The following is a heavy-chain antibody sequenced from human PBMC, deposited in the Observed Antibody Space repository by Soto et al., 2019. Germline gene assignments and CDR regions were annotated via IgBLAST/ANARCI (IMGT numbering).Heavy chain of an antibody. J-gene: IGHJ4*02. V-gene: IGHV3-23*01. D-gene: IGHD5-12*01. CDR2: ISGSGGST. Sequence: EVQLLESGGGLVQPGGSLRLSCAASGFTFSSYAMSWVRQAPGKGLEWVSAISGSGGSTYYADSVKGRFTISRDNCKNTLYLQMNSLRADDTTVYYCVKVPLKLEMATTYYFDYWGQGTLVTVSS. CDR1: GFTFSSYA. CDR3: VKVPLKLEMATTYYFDY.